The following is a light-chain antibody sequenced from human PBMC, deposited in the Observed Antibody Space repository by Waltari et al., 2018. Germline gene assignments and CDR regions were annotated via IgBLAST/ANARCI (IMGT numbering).Light chain of an antibody. CDR3: QHYVRLPVT. Sequence: EIVLTQSPGTLSLSPGARATLSCRASQSFTRYPAWYQHKPGQAPRLLIYDASTRAAGIADRFSGSGFGTDFTLTISRLEPEDSAVYYCQHYVRLPVTFGQGTKVEIK. J-gene: IGKJ1*01. CDR1: QSFTRY. CDR2: DAS. V-gene: IGKV3-20*01.